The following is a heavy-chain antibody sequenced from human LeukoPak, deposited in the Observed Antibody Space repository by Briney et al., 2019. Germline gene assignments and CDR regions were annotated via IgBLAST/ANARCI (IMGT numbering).Heavy chain of an antibody. CDR2: INPNSGGT. J-gene: IGHJ4*02. CDR1: GYTFTGYY. D-gene: IGHD4-17*01. V-gene: IGHV1-2*02. Sequence: GASVTVSRKASGYTFTGYYMHWVRQAPGQGLEWMGWINPNSGGTNYAQKFQGGVTMTRDTSISTAYMELSRLRSDDTAVYYCRTDRYGDYCDYIDYWGQRTGVTVSS. CDR3: RTDRYGDYCDYIDY.